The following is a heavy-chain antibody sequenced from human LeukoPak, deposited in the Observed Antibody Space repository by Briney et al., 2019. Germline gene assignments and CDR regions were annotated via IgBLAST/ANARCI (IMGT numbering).Heavy chain of an antibody. V-gene: IGHV1-69*13. CDR1: GGTFSSYA. D-gene: IGHD6-6*01. J-gene: IGHJ4*02. CDR3: ATIGTRRRFYFDY. Sequence: ASVKVSCKASGGTFSSYAISWVRQAPGQGLEWMGGIIPIFGTANYAQKFQGRVTITADESTSTAYMELSSLRSEDTAVYYCATIGTRRRFYFDYWGQGTLVTVSP. CDR2: IIPIFGTA.